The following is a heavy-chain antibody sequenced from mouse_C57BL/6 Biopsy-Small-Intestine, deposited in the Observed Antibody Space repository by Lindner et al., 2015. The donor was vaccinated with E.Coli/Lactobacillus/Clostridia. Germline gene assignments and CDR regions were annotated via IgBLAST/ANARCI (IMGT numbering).Heavy chain of an antibody. CDR3: ARKGLYYYDGSLYYYGMDY. CDR2: IDPYNGAT. V-gene: IGHV1S135*01. Sequence: VQLQESGPELVKPGASVKMSCKASGYSFTGYNMHWVKQSHGKSLEWIGYIDPYNGATSYNQKFKGKATLTVDKSSSTAYTQLNSLTSEDSAVYYCARKGLYYYDGSLYYYGMDYWGQGTSVTVSS. J-gene: IGHJ4*01. CDR1: GYSFTGYN. D-gene: IGHD1-1*01.